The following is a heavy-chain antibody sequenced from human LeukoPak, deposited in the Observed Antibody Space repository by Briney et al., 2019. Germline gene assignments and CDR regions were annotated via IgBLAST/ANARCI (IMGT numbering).Heavy chain of an antibody. D-gene: IGHD6-13*01. V-gene: IGHV4-34*01. CDR3: ARVSAQQLSGDFDY. CDR1: GGSFSGYY. Sequence: SETLSLTYAVYGGSFSGYYWSWIRQPPGKGLEWIGEINHSGSTNYNPSLKSRVTISVDTSKNQFSLKLSSVTAADTAVYYCARVSAQQLSGDFDYWGQGTLVTVSS. CDR2: INHSGST. J-gene: IGHJ4*02.